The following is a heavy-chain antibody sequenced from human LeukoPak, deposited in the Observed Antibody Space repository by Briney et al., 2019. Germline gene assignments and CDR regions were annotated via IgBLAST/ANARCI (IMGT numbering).Heavy chain of an antibody. J-gene: IGHJ4*02. CDR2: IYYSGST. Sequence: SETLSLTCTVSGGSISSSSYYWGWIRQPPGKGLEWIGSIYYSGSTYYNPSLKSRVTISVDTSKNQFSLKLSSVTAADTAVYYCARGGGGYYYDSSGYWFDYWGQGTLVTVSS. V-gene: IGHV4-39*07. D-gene: IGHD3-22*01. CDR1: GGSISSSSYY. CDR3: ARGGGGYYYDSSGYWFDY.